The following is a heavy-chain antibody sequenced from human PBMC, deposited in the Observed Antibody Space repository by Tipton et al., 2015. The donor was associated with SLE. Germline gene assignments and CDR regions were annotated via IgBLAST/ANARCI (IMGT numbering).Heavy chain of an antibody. J-gene: IGHJ4*02. D-gene: IGHD3-16*01. Sequence: TLSLTCTVSGGSISSYYWSWIRQPPGEGLEWIGYIYHSGSTYYNPSLKSRVTISVDRSKNQFSLKLSSVTAADTAVYYCARNGVPGGDLGYFDYWGQGTLVTVSS. CDR1: GGSISSYY. CDR3: ARNGVPGGDLGYFDY. CDR2: IYHSGST. V-gene: IGHV4-59*12.